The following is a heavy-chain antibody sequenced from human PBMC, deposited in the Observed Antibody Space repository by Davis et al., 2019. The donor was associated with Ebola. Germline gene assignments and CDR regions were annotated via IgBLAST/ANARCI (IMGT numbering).Heavy chain of an antibody. CDR2: IYYSGST. CDR3: ARLLGESYFDY. D-gene: IGHD3-16*01. CDR1: GGSIRSYY. Sequence: MPGGSLRLSCTVSGGSIRSYYWSWIRQPPGKGLDLIGYIYYSGSTKNNPSFKSRVTISLDTSKNQFSLKLSSVTAADTAVYYCARLLGESYFDYWGQGMLVTVSS. J-gene: IGHJ4*02. V-gene: IGHV4-59*08.